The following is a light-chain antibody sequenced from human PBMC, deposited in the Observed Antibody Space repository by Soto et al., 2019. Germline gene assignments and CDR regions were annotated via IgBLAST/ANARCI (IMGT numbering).Light chain of an antibody. CDR2: DAS. CDR3: QQYDSYL. V-gene: IGKV1-5*01. Sequence: DIQMTQSPSTLSASVGDRVTITCRASQSIRNWLVWYQQKAGKAPKVLIYDASSLESGVPSRFSGSGSGTEFTLTISSLQPEDVATYYCQQYDSYLFGQGTRLEIK. CDR1: QSIRNW. J-gene: IGKJ5*01.